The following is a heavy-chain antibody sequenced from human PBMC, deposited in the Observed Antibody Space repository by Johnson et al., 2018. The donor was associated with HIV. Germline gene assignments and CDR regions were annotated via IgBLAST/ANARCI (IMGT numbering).Heavy chain of an antibody. Sequence: VQLVESGGGLVQPGGSLRLSCAASGFTFDDFAMHWVRLVPGKGLEWVSGLTWNSDTLGYVDSVKGRFSIFRNNAKNSLYLQMNSLRAEDTAVYYCAKGYGGNGGAFDIWGQGTMVTVSS. D-gene: IGHD4-23*01. CDR3: AKGYGGNGGAFDI. V-gene: IGHV3-9*01. J-gene: IGHJ3*02. CDR1: GFTFDDFA. CDR2: LTWNSDTL.